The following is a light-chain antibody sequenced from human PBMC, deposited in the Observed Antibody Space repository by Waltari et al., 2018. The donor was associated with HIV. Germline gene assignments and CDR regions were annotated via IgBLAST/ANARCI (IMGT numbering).Light chain of an antibody. CDR3: YSYAGSLL. V-gene: IGLV2-11*01. CDR1: RSDVGGYNY. CDR2: DVS. J-gene: IGLJ2*01. Sequence: QSALTQPRSVSGSPGQSVTISCTGSRSDVGGYNYVSWYQQHPTKAPKRIIYDVSERPSGVPDRFSGSKSGNRASLTISGLQAEDEADYYCYSYAGSLLFGGGTKLTVL.